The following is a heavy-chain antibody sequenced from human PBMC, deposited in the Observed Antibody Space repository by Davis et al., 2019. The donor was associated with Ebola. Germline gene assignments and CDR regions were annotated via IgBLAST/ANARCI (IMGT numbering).Heavy chain of an antibody. Sequence: GESLKISCAASGITFTNYALHWVRQAPGKGLEWVAVISYDGSNKYYADSVKGRFTISRDNSKNTLYLQMNSLRAEDTAVYYCARCYDSSGYYYRYYFDYWGQGTLVTVSS. CDR3: ARCYDSSGYYYRYYFDY. CDR1: GITFTNYA. D-gene: IGHD3-22*01. CDR2: ISYDGSNK. J-gene: IGHJ4*02. V-gene: IGHV3-30-3*01.